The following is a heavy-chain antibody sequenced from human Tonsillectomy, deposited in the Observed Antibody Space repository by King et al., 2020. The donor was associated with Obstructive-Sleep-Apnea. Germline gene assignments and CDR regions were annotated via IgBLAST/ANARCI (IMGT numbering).Heavy chain of an antibody. V-gene: IGHV4-39*07. J-gene: IGHJ4*02. Sequence: QLQESGPGLVKPSETLSLTCTVSVGFISSSSYYWGWIRQPPGKGLELIGSCFYSGSTYYNPSLKSRVTISVDTSKNQFSLKLSSVTAADTAVYYCARGDYGDYGYFDYWGQGTLVTVSS. D-gene: IGHD4-17*01. CDR1: VGFISSSSYY. CDR2: CFYSGST. CDR3: ARGDYGDYGYFDY.